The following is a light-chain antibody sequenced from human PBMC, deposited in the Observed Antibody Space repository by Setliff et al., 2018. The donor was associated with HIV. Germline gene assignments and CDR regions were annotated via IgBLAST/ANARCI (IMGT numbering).Light chain of an antibody. CDR1: SSDIGAYDY. CDR2: DVT. V-gene: IGLV2-11*01. J-gene: IGLJ1*01. CDR3: CSYVASQSSYV. Sequence: QSALTQPRSVSGSPGQSVTISCTGTSSDIGAYDYVSWFQQSPGKAPLLIIYDVTRRPSGVPDRFSGSRSGNTASLTISGLQADDEAYYYCCSYVASQSSYVFGSGTKGTVL.